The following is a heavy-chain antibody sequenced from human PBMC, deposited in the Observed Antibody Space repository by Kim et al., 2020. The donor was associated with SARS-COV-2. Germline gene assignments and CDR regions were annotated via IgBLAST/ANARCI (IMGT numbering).Heavy chain of an antibody. CDR3: AKATVGRRSYGYSSSWYAFDY. J-gene: IGHJ4*02. Sequence: GGSLRLSCAASGFTFSSYAMSWVRQAPGKGLEWVSAISGSGGSTYYADSVKGRFTISRDNSKNTLYLQMNSLRAEDTAVYYCAKATVGRRSYGYSSSWYAFDYWGQGTLVTVSS. CDR2: ISGSGGST. D-gene: IGHD6-13*01. CDR1: GFTFSSYA. V-gene: IGHV3-23*01.